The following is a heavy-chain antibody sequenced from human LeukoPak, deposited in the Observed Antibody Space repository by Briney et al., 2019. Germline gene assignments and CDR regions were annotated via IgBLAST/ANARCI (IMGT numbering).Heavy chain of an antibody. J-gene: IGHJ4*02. V-gene: IGHV3-64D*06. Sequence: GGSLRLSCAASGFSFSNFRMNWVRQAPGKGLEWVSSISSNGDSTYYRDSVKGRFTISRDNSKNTLYLQMSSLRAEDTAVYYCVRSSGYELFDYWGQGTLVTVSS. D-gene: IGHD5-12*01. CDR3: VRSSGYELFDY. CDR1: GFSFSNFR. CDR2: ISSNGDST.